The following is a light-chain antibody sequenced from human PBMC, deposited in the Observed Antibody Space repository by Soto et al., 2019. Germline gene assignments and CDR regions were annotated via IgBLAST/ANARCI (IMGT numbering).Light chain of an antibody. V-gene: IGLV1-47*01. CDR3: AAWDDSLV. CDR2: RNN. CDR1: SSNIGSNY. J-gene: IGLJ2*01. Sequence: QSALTQPPSASGTPGQRVTISCSGSSSNIGSNYVYWYQQLPGTAPKLLIYRNNQRPSGVPDRFSGSKSGTSASLAISGLRSEAEADYYCAAWDDSLVFGGGTKVTVL.